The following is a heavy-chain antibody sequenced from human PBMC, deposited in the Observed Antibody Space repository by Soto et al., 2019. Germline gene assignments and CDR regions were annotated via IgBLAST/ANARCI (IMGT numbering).Heavy chain of an antibody. Sequence: ASETLSLTCSVSGGSVTVYYWSWIRQPPGRGLEWIGYIYYAGTNYNPSLKSRVTISVDTSKNQFSLKLSSVTAADTAVYYCARVGVEMATITWTYYFDYWGQGTLVTVSS. CDR3: ARVGVEMATITWTYYFDY. CDR2: IYYAGT. J-gene: IGHJ4*02. V-gene: IGHV4-59*02. CDR1: GGSVTVYY. D-gene: IGHD5-12*01.